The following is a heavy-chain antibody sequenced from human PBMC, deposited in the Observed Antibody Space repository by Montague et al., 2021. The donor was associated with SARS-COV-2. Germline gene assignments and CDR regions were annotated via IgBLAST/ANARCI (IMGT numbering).Heavy chain of an antibody. CDR3: ARWDPQTLTLIGLRGKSASDY. J-gene: IGHJ4*02. CDR1: GGSFSGYY. V-gene: IGHV4-34*01. CDR2: INHSGTT. D-gene: IGHD4-23*01. Sequence: SETLSLTYAVHGGSFSGYYWTWIRQSPGKGLEWIAEINHSGTTNYNFNPSLRSRVTISVDTSKSQFSLKLSSVTAADTGVYYCARWDPQTLTLIGLRGKSASDYWGQGTLVTVSS.